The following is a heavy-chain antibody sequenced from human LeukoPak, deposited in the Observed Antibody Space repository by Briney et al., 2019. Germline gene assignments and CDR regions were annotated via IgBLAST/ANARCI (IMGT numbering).Heavy chain of an antibody. CDR2: ISYSGST. D-gene: IGHD1-1*01. Sequence: PSETLSLTCTGSGASISHDYWSWIRQPPNKTLEWIGYISYSGSTNYNPSLRSRVTMSVDTSRNQMSLRLSSVTAADTAVYYCARVTDWNDLDYWGQGILVTVS. J-gene: IGHJ4*02. V-gene: IGHV4-59*01. CDR3: ARVTDWNDLDY. CDR1: GASISHDY.